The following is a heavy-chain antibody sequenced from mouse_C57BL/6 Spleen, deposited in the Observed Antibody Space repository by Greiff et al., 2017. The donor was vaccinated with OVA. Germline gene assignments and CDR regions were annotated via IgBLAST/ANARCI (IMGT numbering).Heavy chain of an antibody. J-gene: IGHJ2*01. CDR1: GYSITSGYY. D-gene: IGHD3-1*01. CDR3: ARDIGHLDY. V-gene: IGHV3-6*01. CDR2: ISYDGSN. Sequence: VQLKEPGPGLVKPSPSLSLSCSASGYSITSGYYWNWIRQFPGNQLEWIDYISYDGSNHYNPSLKNRISITRDTSKNQFILKLNSVTTEDTATDYCARDIGHLDYWGQGTTLTVSS.